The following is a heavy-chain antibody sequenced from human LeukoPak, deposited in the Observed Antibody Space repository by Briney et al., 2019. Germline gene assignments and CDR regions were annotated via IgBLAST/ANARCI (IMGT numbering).Heavy chain of an antibody. CDR1: GGSISSSSYY. J-gene: IGHJ6*03. D-gene: IGHD3-3*01. CDR2: IYYSGST. V-gene: IGHV4-39*07. Sequence: PSETLSLTCTVSGGSISSSSYYWGWIRQPPGKGLEWIGSIYYSGSTYYNPSLKSRVTISVDTSKNQFSLKVSSVTAADTAVYYCARSITMFGVAYMDVWGKGTTVTVSS. CDR3: ARSITMFGVAYMDV.